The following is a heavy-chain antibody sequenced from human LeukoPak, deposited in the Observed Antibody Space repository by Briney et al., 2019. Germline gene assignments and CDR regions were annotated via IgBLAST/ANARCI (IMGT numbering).Heavy chain of an antibody. D-gene: IGHD2-8*01. CDR1: GYTFIGYY. V-gene: IGHV1-2*02. CDR2: INPRRCDT. CDR3: ARGNGPENA. Sequence: ASVKVSCKASGYTFIGYYMYWVRQAPGHGLEWMGWINPRRCDTDYPQKFQGRVTMTRDTSINTGYMELRRLTSDDTAVYYCARGNGPENAWGQGTLVTLSS. J-gene: IGHJ5*02.